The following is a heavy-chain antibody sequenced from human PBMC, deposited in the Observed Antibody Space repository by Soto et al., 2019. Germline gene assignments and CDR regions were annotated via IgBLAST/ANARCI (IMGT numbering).Heavy chain of an antibody. V-gene: IGHV4-30-4*01. D-gene: IGHD4-17*01. CDR1: GGSISSGDYY. CDR3: ARAGGIGDYPERGPYYYGMDV. J-gene: IGHJ6*02. Sequence: NPSETLSLTCTVSGGSISSGDYYWSWIRQPPGKGLEWIGYIYYSGSTYYNPSLKSRVTISVDTSKNQFSLKLSSVTAADTAVYYCARAGGIGDYPERGPYYYGMDVWGQGTTVTVYS. CDR2: IYYSGST.